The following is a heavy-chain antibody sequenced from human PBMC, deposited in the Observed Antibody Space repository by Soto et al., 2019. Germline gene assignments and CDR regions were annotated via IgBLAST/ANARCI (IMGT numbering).Heavy chain of an antibody. CDR2: IIPIFGTA. CDR3: ARGPLTYYYDSSGYPRDVSCFDP. Sequence: QVQLVQSGAEVKKPGSSVKVSCKASGGTFSSYAISWVRQAPGQGLEWMGGIIPIFGTANYAQKFQGRVTITAYESTSTAYMELISLRSEDTDVYYCARGPLTYYYDSSGYPRDVSCFDPWGQGTLVTVSS. CDR1: GGTFSSYA. V-gene: IGHV1-69*01. J-gene: IGHJ5*02. D-gene: IGHD3-22*01.